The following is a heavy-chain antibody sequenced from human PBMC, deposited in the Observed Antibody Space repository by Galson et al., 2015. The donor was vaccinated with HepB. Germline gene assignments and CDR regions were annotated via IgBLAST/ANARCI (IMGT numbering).Heavy chain of an antibody. CDR3: ARGSIIAAGRSGMDV. D-gene: IGHD6-13*01. CDR2: TSYDGTNK. V-gene: IGHV3-30-3*01. J-gene: IGHJ6*02. Sequence: SLRLSCAASGFTFNTFAMHWVRQAPGKGLEWVEVTSYDGTNKYYADSVKGRFTISRDNSKNTLYLQMNSLRAEDTAVYYCARGSIIAAGRSGMDVWGRGTTVAVSS. CDR1: GFTFNTFA.